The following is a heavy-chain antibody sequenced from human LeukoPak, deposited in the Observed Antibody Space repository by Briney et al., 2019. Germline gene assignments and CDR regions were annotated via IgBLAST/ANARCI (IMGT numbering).Heavy chain of an antibody. CDR1: GGSISYSS. J-gene: IGHJ4*02. CDR2: IYYSGST. D-gene: IGHD4-17*01. V-gene: IGHV4-59*01. Sequence: SETLSLTCTVSGGSISYSSWSWVRQPPEKGLEWIGYIYYSGSTNYNPPLKSRVTISVDTSKNQFSLKPISVTAADTALYYCASHRGTVTPFEHWGQGTLVTVSS. CDR3: ASHRGTVTPFEH.